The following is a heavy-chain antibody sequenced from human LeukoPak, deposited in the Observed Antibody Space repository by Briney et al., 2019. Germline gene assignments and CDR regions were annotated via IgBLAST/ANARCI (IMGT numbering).Heavy chain of an antibody. V-gene: IGHV1-18*01. J-gene: IGHJ5*02. CDR1: GYTFAIYG. CDR2: ISPYDGDT. CDR3: ARDYCTRGGDCYKEDLFDP. D-gene: IGHD2-21*02. Sequence: ASVKVSCKASGYTFAIYGISWVRQAPGQGLEWMAWISPYDGDTNYAQNFEGRVTMTTETSTSTAYIELRSLRSDDTAIYYCARDYCTRGGDCYKEDLFDPWGQGTLVTVSS.